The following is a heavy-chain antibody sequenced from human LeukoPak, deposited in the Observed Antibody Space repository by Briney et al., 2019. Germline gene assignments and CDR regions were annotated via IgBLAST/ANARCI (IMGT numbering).Heavy chain of an antibody. CDR3: AREYRPYQNSNWFDP. Sequence: SVKVSCKASGGTFSSYAISWVRQAPGQGLEWMGRIIPILGIANYARKFQGRVTITADKSTSTAYMELSSLRSEDTAVYYCAREYRPYQNSNWFDPWGQGTLVTVSS. V-gene: IGHV1-69*04. CDR2: IIPILGIA. J-gene: IGHJ5*02. CDR1: GGTFSSYA. D-gene: IGHD5-12*01.